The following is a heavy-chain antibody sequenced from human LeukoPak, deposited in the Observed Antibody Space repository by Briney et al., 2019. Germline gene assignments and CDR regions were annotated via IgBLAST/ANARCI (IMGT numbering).Heavy chain of an antibody. CDR2: INAGNGNT. D-gene: IGHD6-13*01. V-gene: IGHV1-3*03. Sequence: GASVKVSCKASGYTFTSYAMHWVRQAPGQRLEWMGWINAGNGNTKYSQEFQGRVTITRDTSASTAYMELSSLRSEDMAVYYCARDVAAAAHNWFDPWGQGTLVTVSS. J-gene: IGHJ5*02. CDR3: ARDVAAAAHNWFDP. CDR1: GYTFTSYA.